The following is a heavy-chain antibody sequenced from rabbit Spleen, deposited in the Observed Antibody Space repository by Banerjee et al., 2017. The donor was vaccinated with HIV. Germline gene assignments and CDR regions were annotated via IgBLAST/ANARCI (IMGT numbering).Heavy chain of an antibody. J-gene: IGHJ6*01. CDR1: GFTLSSYY. Sequence: QEQLEESAGGLVQPGGSLKLSCKASGFTLSSYYMWWVRQAPGKGLEWIARIDFGNGRTYYARWAKGRFTISRSTSLNTVTLQMTSLTGADTATYFCARSEPNYKYGVDLWGPGTLVTVS. V-gene: IGHV1S47*01. D-gene: IGHD4-1*01. CDR2: IDFGNGRT. CDR3: ARSEPNYKYGVDL.